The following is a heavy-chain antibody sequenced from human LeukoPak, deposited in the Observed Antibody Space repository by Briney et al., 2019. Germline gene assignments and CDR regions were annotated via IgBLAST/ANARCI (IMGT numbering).Heavy chain of an antibody. J-gene: IGHJ6*03. CDR3: ARDDYASGSYFDRYYYYYMDV. D-gene: IGHD3-10*01. CDR1: GGSISSSSYY. Sequence: SETLSLTCTVSGGSISSSSYYWGWIRQPPGKGLEWIGSIYYSGSTYYNPSLKSRVTTSVDTSKNQFSLKLSSVTAADTAVYYCARDDYASGSYFDRYYYYYMDVWGKGTTVTVSS. V-gene: IGHV4-39*07. CDR2: IYYSGST.